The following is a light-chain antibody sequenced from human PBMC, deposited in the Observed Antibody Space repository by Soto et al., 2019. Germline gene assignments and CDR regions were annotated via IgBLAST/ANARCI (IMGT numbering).Light chain of an antibody. CDR1: SGSIASNY. CDR3: QSYDGTNWV. J-gene: IGLJ3*02. CDR2: DDN. Sequence: NFMLTQPHSVSESPGKTVTISCTRSSGSIASNYVQWYQQRPGSSPTTVICDDNQRPSGVPDRFSGSIDSSSNSASLTISGLKTEDEADYYCQSYDGTNWVFGGGTKLTVL. V-gene: IGLV6-57*01.